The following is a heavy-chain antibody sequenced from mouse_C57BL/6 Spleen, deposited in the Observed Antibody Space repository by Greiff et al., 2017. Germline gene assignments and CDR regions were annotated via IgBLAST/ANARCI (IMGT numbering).Heavy chain of an antibody. CDR3: TRDRYYGSRNAMDY. CDR1: GFTFSSYA. V-gene: IGHV5-9-1*02. Sequence: EVQGVESGEGLLKPGGSLKLSCAASGFTFSSYAMSWVRKTPEKRVGWVAYISRGGDSIYYADTVKGRFTISRDNARKPLYLQMSSLKSEDTAMYYCTRDRYYGSRNAMDYWGQGTSVTVSS. D-gene: IGHD1-1*01. CDR2: ISRGGDSI. J-gene: IGHJ4*01.